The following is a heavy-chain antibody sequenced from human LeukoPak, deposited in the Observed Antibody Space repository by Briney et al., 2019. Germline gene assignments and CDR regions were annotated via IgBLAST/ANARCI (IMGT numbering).Heavy chain of an antibody. CDR3: ARGAVTTGYMDV. CDR1: GYTFTGYY. Sequence: ASVKVSCKASGYTFTGYYMHWVRQAPGQGLEWMGWINPNSGGTNYAQKFQGRVTMTRDTSISTAYMELNRLRSDDTAVYYCARGAVTTGYMDVWGKGTTVTLSS. J-gene: IGHJ6*03. V-gene: IGHV1-2*02. CDR2: INPNSGGT. D-gene: IGHD4-17*01.